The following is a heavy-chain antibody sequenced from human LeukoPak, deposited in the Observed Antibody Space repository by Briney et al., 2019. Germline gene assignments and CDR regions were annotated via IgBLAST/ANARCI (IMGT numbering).Heavy chain of an antibody. CDR3: AAQPGDTAMVNN. D-gene: IGHD5-18*01. CDR1: GYTFTSYD. J-gene: IGHJ4*02. CDR2: MNPNSGNT. V-gene: IGHV1-8*01. Sequence: ASVKVSCKASGYTFTSYDINWVRQATGQRLEWMGWMNPNSGNTGYAQKFQGRVTMTRNTSISTAYMELSSLRSEDTAVYYCAAQPGDTAMVNNWGQGTLVTVSS.